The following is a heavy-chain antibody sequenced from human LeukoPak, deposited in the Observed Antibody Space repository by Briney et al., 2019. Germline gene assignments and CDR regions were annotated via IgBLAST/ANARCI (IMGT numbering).Heavy chain of an antibody. Sequence: PGGSLRLSCSASGFTFSSYAMHWVRQAPGKGLEYVSAISSNGGSTYYADSVKGRFTISRDNSKNTLYLQMSSLRAEDTAVHYCVKGGYSSGWYLDYWGQGTLVTVSS. CDR1: GFTFSSYA. D-gene: IGHD6-19*01. V-gene: IGHV3-64D*09. CDR2: ISSNGGST. J-gene: IGHJ4*02. CDR3: VKGGYSSGWYLDY.